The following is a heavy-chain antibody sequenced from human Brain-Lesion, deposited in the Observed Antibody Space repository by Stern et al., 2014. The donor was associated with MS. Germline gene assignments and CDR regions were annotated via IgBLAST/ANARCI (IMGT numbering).Heavy chain of an antibody. CDR2: INYRRNP. V-gene: IGHV4-59*01. D-gene: IGHD3-22*01. Sequence: QVQLVESGPGLVKPSETLSLTCTVSYDSISSYYWTWLRQPPGKGLEWIGYINYRRNPNYNPPLKSRVTIPADTSKNQFSLNLTSVTAADTAVYYCARAFSDYHDSTPGYWGQGNLVTVSS. CDR1: YDSISSYY. CDR3: ARAFSDYHDSTPGY. J-gene: IGHJ4*02.